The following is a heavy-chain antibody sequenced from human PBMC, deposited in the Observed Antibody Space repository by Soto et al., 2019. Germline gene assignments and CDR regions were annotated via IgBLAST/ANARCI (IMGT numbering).Heavy chain of an antibody. CDR2: IYHSGST. Sequence: SSETLSLTCAVSCGSISSGGYSWSWIRQPPGKGLEWIGYIYHSGSTYYNPSLKSRVTISVDRSKNQFSLKLSSVTAADTAVYYCARVTIFGVVKYAFDIWGQGTMVTVSS. D-gene: IGHD3-3*01. J-gene: IGHJ3*02. CDR1: CGSISSGGYS. V-gene: IGHV4-30-2*01. CDR3: ARVTIFGVVKYAFDI.